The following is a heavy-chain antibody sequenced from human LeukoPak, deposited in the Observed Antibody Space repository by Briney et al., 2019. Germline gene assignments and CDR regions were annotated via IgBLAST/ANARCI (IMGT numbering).Heavy chain of an antibody. Sequence: ASVKVSCKASGYTFTSYYMHWVRQAPGQGLEWMGIINPSGGSTSYAQKFQGRVTMTRDTSTGTVYMELSSLRSEDTAVYYCARSPRLGLFDPWGQGTLVTVSS. J-gene: IGHJ5*02. CDR2: INPSGGST. CDR1: GYTFTSYY. D-gene: IGHD6-25*01. CDR3: ARSPRLGLFDP. V-gene: IGHV1-46*01.